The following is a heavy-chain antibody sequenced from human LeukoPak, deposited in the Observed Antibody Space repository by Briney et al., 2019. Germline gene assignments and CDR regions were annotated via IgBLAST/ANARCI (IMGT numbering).Heavy chain of an antibody. D-gene: IGHD6-13*01. CDR2: INPNSGGT. CDR3: ARDRLSGAHSSSWYNFDY. J-gene: IGHJ4*02. Sequence: APVKVSCKASGYTFTGYYMHWVRQAPGQGLEWMGWINPNSGGTNYAQKFQGRVTMTRDTSISTAYMELSRLRSDDTAVYYCARDRLSGAHSSSWYNFDYWGQGTLVTVSS. V-gene: IGHV1-2*02. CDR1: GYTFTGYY.